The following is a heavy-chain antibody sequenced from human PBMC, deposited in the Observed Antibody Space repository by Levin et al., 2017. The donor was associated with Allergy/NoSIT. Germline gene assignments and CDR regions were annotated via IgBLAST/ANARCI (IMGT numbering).Heavy chain of an antibody. CDR3: AKVSVDIYYYDGMDV. CDR2: ISGSGGST. Sequence: GGSLRLSCAASGFTFSSYAMSWVRQAPGKGLEWVSAISGSGGSTYYADSVKGRFTISRDNSKNTLYLQMNSLRAEDTAVYYCAKVSVDIYYYDGMDVWGQGTTVTVSS. D-gene: IGHD2-2*03. V-gene: IGHV3-23*01. CDR1: GFTFSSYA. J-gene: IGHJ6*02.